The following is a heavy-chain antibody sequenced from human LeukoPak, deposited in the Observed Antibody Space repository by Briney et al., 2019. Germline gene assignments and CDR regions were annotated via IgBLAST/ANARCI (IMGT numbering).Heavy chain of an antibody. V-gene: IGHV1-2*02. CDR2: INPNSGGT. Sequence: ASVKVSCKASGYTFTGYYMHWVRQAPGQGLEWMGWINPNSGGTNYAQKFQGRVTMTRDTSISTAYMELSSLRSEDTAVYYCATAARGVIIFDYWGQGTLVTVSS. J-gene: IGHJ4*02. CDR3: ATAARGVIIFDY. D-gene: IGHD3-10*01. CDR1: GYTFTGYY.